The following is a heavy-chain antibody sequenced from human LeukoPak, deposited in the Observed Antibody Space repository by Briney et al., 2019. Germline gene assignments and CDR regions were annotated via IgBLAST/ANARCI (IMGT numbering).Heavy chain of an antibody. D-gene: IGHD6-13*01. J-gene: IGHJ5*02. CDR3: ARGTQEGLGSSSWYIWFDP. V-gene: IGHV4-39*01. CDR1: GGSISSRTYY. Sequence: PSETLSLTCTVSGGSISSRTYYWGWIRQPPGKGLEWIGSIHYSENTYQNPSLKSRVTISVDTSKNQISLKLRSVTAADTAVYYCARGTQEGLGSSSWYIWFDPWGQGTRVTVSS. CDR2: IHYSENT.